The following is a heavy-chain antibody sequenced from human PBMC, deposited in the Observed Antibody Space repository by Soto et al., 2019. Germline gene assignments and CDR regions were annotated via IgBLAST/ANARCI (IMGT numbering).Heavy chain of an antibody. J-gene: IGHJ3*02. CDR3: ARGIAVAPGAFDI. CDR2: SRNKANSYTT. CDR1: GFTFSDHY. Sequence: EVQVVESGGGLVQPGGSLRLSCAASGFTFSDHYMDWVRQAPGKGLEWVARSRNKANSYTTEYAAPVKGRVTISRDDSKNSLYLQMNSLKTEDTSVYYCARGIAVAPGAFDIWGHGTMVTFSS. V-gene: IGHV3-72*01. D-gene: IGHD6-19*01.